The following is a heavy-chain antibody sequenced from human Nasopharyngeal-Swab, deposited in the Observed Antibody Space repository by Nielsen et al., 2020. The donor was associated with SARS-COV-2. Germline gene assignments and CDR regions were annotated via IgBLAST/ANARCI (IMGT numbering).Heavy chain of an antibody. J-gene: IGHJ4*02. CDR1: GFTFGDYA. Sequence: GGSLRLSCTASGFTFGDYAMSWVRQAPGKGLEWVGFIRSNANGGTTEYAAYVKGRFTISRDDSKSIPYLQLNSLKTEDTAMYYCTREYDDSWYAEIFDYWGQGTLVTVSS. CDR2: IRSNANGGTT. D-gene: IGHD6-13*01. CDR3: TREYDDSWYAEIFDY. V-gene: IGHV3-49*04.